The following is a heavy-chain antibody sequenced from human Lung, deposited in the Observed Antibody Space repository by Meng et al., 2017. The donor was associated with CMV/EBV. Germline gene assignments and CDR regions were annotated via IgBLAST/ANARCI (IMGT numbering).Heavy chain of an antibody. J-gene: IGHJ1*01. V-gene: IGHV1-2*02. D-gene: IGHD4-11*01. Sequence: ASVKVSCKASRYTFTDYYIHWVRQAPGQGLEWMGWINPNTGDTNYAQKFQGRVTMTRDTSINTAYMELSILKSDDTAVYYCARPDYHNYQIEWWGQGTLVTVSS. CDR2: INPNTGDT. CDR3: ARPDYHNYQIEW. CDR1: RYTFTDYY.